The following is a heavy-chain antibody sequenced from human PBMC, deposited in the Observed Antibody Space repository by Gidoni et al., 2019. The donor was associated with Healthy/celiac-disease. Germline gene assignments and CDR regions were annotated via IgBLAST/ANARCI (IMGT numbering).Heavy chain of an antibody. J-gene: IGHJ4*02. Sequence: QVQLVQSGAEVKKPGSSVKVSCKASGCTFSSSAISWVRQAPGQGLEWMGRIIPILGIANYAQKFQGRVTITADKSTSTAFMELSSLRSEGTAVYYCARRETWYSSGWYGGISGLDYWGQGTLVTVSS. V-gene: IGHV1-69*04. D-gene: IGHD6-19*01. CDR3: ARRETWYSSGWYGGISGLDY. CDR2: IIPILGIA. CDR1: GCTFSSSA.